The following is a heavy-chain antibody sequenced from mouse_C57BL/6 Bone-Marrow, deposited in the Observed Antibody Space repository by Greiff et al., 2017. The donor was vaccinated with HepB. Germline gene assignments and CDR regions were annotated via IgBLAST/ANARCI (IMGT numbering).Heavy chain of an antibody. J-gene: IGHJ4*01. D-gene: IGHD3-1*01. CDR2: ISSGSSTI. V-gene: IGHV5-17*01. Sequence: EVKVVESGGGLVKPGGSLKLSCAASGFTFSDYGMHWVRQAPEKGLEWVAYISSGSSTIYYADTVKGRFTISRDNAKNTLFLQMTSLRSEDTAMYYCARTGWDYAMDYWGQGTSVTVSS. CDR3: ARTGWDYAMDY. CDR1: GFTFSDYG.